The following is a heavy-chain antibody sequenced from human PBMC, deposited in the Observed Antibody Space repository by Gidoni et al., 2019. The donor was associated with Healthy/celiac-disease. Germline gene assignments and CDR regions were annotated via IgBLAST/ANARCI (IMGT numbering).Heavy chain of an antibody. CDR2: INPNSGGT. Sequence: QVQLAQSGAEVKKPGASVTVSCKASGYTFTGYYMHWVRQAPGQGLEWMGWINPNSGGTNYAQKFQGWVTMTRDTSISTAYMELSRLRSDDTAVYYCARADQGPSYYYGMDVWGQGTTVTVSS. CDR1: GYTFTGYY. CDR3: ARADQGPSYYYGMDV. J-gene: IGHJ6*02. V-gene: IGHV1-2*04.